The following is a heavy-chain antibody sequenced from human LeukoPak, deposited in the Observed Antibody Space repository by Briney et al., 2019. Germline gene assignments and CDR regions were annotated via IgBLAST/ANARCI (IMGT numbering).Heavy chain of an antibody. J-gene: IGHJ5*02. Sequence: ASVKVSCKASGYTFTNYYMHWVRQAPGQGLEWMGIINPSDGSTSYAQKFQGRVTMTRDMSTSTVYMELSSLRSDDTAVYYCARGGLWRFDPWGQGTLVTVSS. CDR3: ARGGLWRFDP. CDR2: INPSDGST. CDR1: GYTFTNYY. V-gene: IGHV1-46*01. D-gene: IGHD2/OR15-2a*01.